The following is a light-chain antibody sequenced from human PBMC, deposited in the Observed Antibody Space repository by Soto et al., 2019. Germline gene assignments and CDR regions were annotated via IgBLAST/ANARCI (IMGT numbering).Light chain of an antibody. V-gene: IGKV3-15*01. CDR2: DAS. CDR3: MQYNKWPLRT. Sequence: EMVMTQSPGTLSVSPGERVTLSCRASQSVFSKLAWYQQKPGQAPTLLIFDASARAPGTPARFSGSGSGTEFTLTITSLQSEDFGVYFCMQYNKWPLRTFGQGTKVEIK. CDR1: QSVFSK. J-gene: IGKJ1*01.